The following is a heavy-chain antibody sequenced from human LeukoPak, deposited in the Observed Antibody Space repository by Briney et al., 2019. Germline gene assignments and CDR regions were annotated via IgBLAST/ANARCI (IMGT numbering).Heavy chain of an antibody. CDR2: ISSSRSTI. Sequence: GGSLRLSCAASGFIFSSYEMNWVRQAPGKGLEWVSYISSSRSTIYYADSVKGRFTISRDNAKNSLYLQMNSLRAEDTAVYYCARPGDGMDVWGKGTTVTVSS. CDR1: GFIFSSYE. CDR3: ARPGDGMDV. J-gene: IGHJ6*04. V-gene: IGHV3-48*03.